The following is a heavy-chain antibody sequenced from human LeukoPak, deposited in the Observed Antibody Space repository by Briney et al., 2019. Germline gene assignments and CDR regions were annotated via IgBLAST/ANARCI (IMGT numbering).Heavy chain of an antibody. CDR3: ARVIGQWLVVGAFDI. CDR1: GGSISSGGYY. V-gene: IGHV4-61*02. D-gene: IGHD6-19*01. Sequence: SQTLSLTCTVSGGSISSGGYYWSWIRQPAGKGLEWIGRISTSGSTNYNPSLKSRVTMSVDTSKNQFSLKLSPVTAADTAVYYCARVIGQWLVVGAFDIWGQGTMVTVSS. CDR2: ISTSGST. J-gene: IGHJ3*02.